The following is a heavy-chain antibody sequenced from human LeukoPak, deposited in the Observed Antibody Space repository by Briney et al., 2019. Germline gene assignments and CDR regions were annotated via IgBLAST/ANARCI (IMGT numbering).Heavy chain of an antibody. D-gene: IGHD5-18*01. CDR1: GFTFSSYS. Sequence: GGSLRLSCAASGFTFSSYSMNWVRQAPGKGLEWVSSISSSSSYIYYADSVKGRFTISRDNAKNSLYLKMNSLRAEDTAVYYCARLPVDTAMVLHWGQGTLVTVSS. CDR2: ISSSSSYI. J-gene: IGHJ4*02. V-gene: IGHV3-21*01. CDR3: ARLPVDTAMVLH.